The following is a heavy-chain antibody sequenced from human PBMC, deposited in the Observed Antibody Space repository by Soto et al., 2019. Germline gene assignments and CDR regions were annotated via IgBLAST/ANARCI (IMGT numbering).Heavy chain of an antibody. Sequence: EVQLVESGGDLVKPGGSLRLSCATSGFTFSNAWVNWVRQAPGKGLEWVGRIKAKTDGGTTDYAASVKGRFTISRDDSTAMVYLQMNSLKTEDTALYYCTNLGPAAGYWGQGTLVTVSS. CDR2: IKAKTDGGTT. CDR3: TNLGPAAGY. D-gene: IGHD3-3*01. CDR1: GFTFSNAW. J-gene: IGHJ4*02. V-gene: IGHV3-15*07.